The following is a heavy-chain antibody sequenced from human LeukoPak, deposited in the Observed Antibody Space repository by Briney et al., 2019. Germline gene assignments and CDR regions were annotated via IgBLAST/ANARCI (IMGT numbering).Heavy chain of an antibody. J-gene: IGHJ6*03. V-gene: IGHV3-23*01. CDR3: AKDGTYYYYYYMDV. Sequence: GGSLRLSCAVSGFAFGSEAMSWVRQAPGKGLEWVSAISGSGGSTYYADSVKGRFTISRDNSKNTLYLQMNSLRAEDTAVYYCAKDGTYYYYYYMDVWGKGTTVTVSS. D-gene: IGHD6-13*01. CDR1: GFAFGSEA. CDR2: ISGSGGST.